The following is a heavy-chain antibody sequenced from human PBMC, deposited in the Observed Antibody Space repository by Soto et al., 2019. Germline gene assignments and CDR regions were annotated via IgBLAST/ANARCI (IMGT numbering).Heavy chain of an antibody. CDR2: ISGSGGST. CDR3: AKPYDSRGYYYYYFDY. CDR1: GFTFSSYA. Sequence: EVQLLESGGGLVQPGGSLRLSCAASGFTFSSYAMSWVRQAPGKGLEWVSAISGSGGSTYYADSVKGRFTISRDNSKNTLYLQMNSLRAEDTAVYYCAKPYDSRGYYYYYFDYWGQGTLVTVSS. D-gene: IGHD3-22*01. V-gene: IGHV3-23*01. J-gene: IGHJ4*02.